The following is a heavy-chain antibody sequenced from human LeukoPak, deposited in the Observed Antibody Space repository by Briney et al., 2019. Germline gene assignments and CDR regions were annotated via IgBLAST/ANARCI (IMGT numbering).Heavy chain of an antibody. V-gene: IGHV3-23*01. CDR2: ISGSGRRT. Sequence: GGSLRLSCAASGFTFSSYTMNWVRQAPGKGLEWVSGISGSGRRTYYADSVKGRFTISRDNSKNTLYLQMNSLRAEDTAIYYCAKDLRYCGGDCYSADAFDIWGQGTMATVSS. D-gene: IGHD2-21*01. CDR3: AKDLRYCGGDCYSADAFDI. CDR1: GFTFSSYT. J-gene: IGHJ3*02.